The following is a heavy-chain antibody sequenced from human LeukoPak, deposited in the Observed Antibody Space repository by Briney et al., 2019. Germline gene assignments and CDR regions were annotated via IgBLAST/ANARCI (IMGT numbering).Heavy chain of an antibody. Sequence: PGGSLRLSCAASGFTFDDYAMHWVRQAPGKGLEWVSGISWNSGSIGYADSVKGRFTISRDNAKNSLYLQMNSLRSEDMALYYCAKGNGYSPSMVRDWGQGTLVTVSS. D-gene: IGHD3-10*01. V-gene: IGHV3-9*03. CDR1: GFTFDDYA. CDR3: AKGNGYSPSMVRD. J-gene: IGHJ4*02. CDR2: ISWNSGSI.